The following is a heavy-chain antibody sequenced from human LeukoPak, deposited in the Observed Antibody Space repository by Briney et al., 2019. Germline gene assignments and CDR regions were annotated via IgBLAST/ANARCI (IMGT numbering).Heavy chain of an antibody. V-gene: IGHV5-51*01. Sequence: EESLKISCKGSGYRFTSYWINWVRQMPGKGLEWMGIIYPDDSDTRYSPSFQGQVTISADKSISTAYLQWSSLKASDTAMYYCARHRKDIGFDSWGQGTLVTVSS. D-gene: IGHD2-15*01. CDR1: GYRFTSYW. J-gene: IGHJ4*02. CDR3: ARHRKDIGFDS. CDR2: IYPDDSDT.